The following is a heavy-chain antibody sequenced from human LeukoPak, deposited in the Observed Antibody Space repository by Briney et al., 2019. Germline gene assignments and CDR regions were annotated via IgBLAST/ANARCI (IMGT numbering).Heavy chain of an antibody. CDR3: AKHGRGRSFDY. CDR1: GFTFSTFSKYG. D-gene: IGHD5-24*01. Sequence: GGSLRLSCAASGFTFSTFSKYGMRWVRQAPGKGLEWVSAISDSGGKTYYADSMKGRFTISRDNSKNTLYLQMNSLRAEDTAVYYCAKHGRGRSFDYCGQGTLVTVSS. J-gene: IGHJ4*02. V-gene: IGHV3-23*01. CDR2: ISDSGGKT.